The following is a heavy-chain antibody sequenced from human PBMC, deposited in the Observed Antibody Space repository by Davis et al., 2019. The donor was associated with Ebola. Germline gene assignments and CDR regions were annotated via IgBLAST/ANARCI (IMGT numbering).Heavy chain of an antibody. CDR1: GFSFSGSS. CDR3: SRQADPRLRGIDWLLASPQSLDF. D-gene: IGHD3-9*01. CDR2: IRSKGNDYAA. Sequence: GGSLRLSCAASGFSFSGSSLHWVRQAPGKGLEWVGRIRSKGNDYAAAYTPLVKGRFTISRDDSKNTAYLQMNSLKTEDTAVYYCSRQADPRLRGIDWLLASPQSLDFWGRGTLVTVSS. J-gene: IGHJ4*02. V-gene: IGHV3-73*01.